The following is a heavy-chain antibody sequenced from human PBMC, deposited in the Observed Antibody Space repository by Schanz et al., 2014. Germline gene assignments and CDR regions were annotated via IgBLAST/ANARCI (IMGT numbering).Heavy chain of an antibody. CDR2: IRYDGRNK. Sequence: QAQLVESGGGVVQPGRSLRLSCVASGFTFISYDIHWVRQAPGKGLEWVAVIRYDGRNKNFVESVKGRFTISRDNSNNTVYLQMNTLRAEDTAVYYCASPALVQGLMPEYYFDYWGQGTLXTVSA. CDR3: ASPALVQGLMPEYYFDY. V-gene: IGHV3-33*01. J-gene: IGHJ4*02. D-gene: IGHD3-10*01. CDR1: GFTFISYD.